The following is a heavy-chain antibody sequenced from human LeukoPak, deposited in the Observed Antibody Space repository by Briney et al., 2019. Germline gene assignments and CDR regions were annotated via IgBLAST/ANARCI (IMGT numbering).Heavy chain of an antibody. J-gene: IGHJ4*02. Sequence: GGSLRLSCAASGFAFSNYWITWVRQAPGKGLEWVANIKQDGSEKFYMDSVKGRFTISRDNAKNSLFLQMNSLRAEDTAVYYCARGDRVGVTTGHFDYWGQGTLVTVSS. CDR1: GFAFSNYW. CDR2: IKQDGSEK. V-gene: IGHV3-7*01. CDR3: ARGDRVGVTTGHFDY. D-gene: IGHD1-26*01.